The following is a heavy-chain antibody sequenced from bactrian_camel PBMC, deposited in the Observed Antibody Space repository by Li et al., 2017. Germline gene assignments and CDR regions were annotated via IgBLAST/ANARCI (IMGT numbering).Heavy chain of an antibody. CDR3: AAADLAECNDWNNYESFGF. CDR2: IDSDGLA. D-gene: IGHD3*01. V-gene: IGHV3S55*01. CDR1: GYTYSSYC. Sequence: HVQLVESGGGSVQAGGSLRLSCAASGYTYSSYCMGWFRQAPGKEREGVAVIDSDGLAKYADSVKGRFTISQDNAKNTLYLQMDSLKPADSAMYYCAAADLAECNDWNNYESFGFWGQGTQVTVS. J-gene: IGHJ6*01.